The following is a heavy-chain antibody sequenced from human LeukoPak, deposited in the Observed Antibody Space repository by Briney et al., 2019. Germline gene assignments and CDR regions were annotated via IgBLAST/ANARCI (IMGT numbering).Heavy chain of an antibody. Sequence: GGSLRLSCAASGFTFSSYSMNWVRQAPGKGLEWVSSISSSSSYIYYADSVKGRFTISRDNAKNSLYLQMNSLRAEDTAVYCCARDPSPRGSYSFPPDYWGQGTLVTVSS. CDR1: GFTFSSYS. J-gene: IGHJ4*02. V-gene: IGHV3-21*01. D-gene: IGHD1-26*01. CDR3: ARDPSPRGSYSFPPDY. CDR2: ISSSSSYI.